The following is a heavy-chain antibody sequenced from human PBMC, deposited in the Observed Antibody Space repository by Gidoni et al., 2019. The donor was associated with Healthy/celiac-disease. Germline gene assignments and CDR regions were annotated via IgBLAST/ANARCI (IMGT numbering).Heavy chain of an antibody. V-gene: IGHV1-69*01. J-gene: IGHJ4*02. CDR3: ARGSGRWLRSLDY. D-gene: IGHD5-12*01. CDR1: AGPVSSYA. Sequence: QVQLVQSGVEVKKPGSSLKVYCKASAGPVSSYAIRWVRQAPGQGLEWMGGIIPIFGTANYAQKFQGRVTITADESTSTAYMELSSLRSEDTAVYYCARGSGRWLRSLDYWGQGTLVTVSS. CDR2: IIPIFGTA.